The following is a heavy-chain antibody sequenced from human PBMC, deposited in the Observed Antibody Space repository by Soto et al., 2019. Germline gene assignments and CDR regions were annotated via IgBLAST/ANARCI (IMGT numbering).Heavy chain of an antibody. CDR3: AAGYSYGYSDFDY. CDR2: IVVGSGNT. Sequence: ASVKVSCKASGFTFTSSAVQGVRQARGQRLEWIGWIVVGSGNTNYAQKFQERVTITRDMSTSTAYMELSSLRSEDTAVYYCAAGYSYGYSDFDYWGKGTRVIVSS. J-gene: IGHJ4*02. V-gene: IGHV1-58*01. D-gene: IGHD5-18*01. CDR1: GFTFTSSA.